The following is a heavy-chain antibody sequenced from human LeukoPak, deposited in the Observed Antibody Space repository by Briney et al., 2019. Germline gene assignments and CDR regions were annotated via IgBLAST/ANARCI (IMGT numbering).Heavy chain of an antibody. D-gene: IGHD3-22*01. J-gene: IGHJ4*02. CDR1: GGTFSSYA. Sequence: SVKVSCKASGGTFSSYAISWVRQAPGQGLEWMGGIIPIFATANYAQKFQGRVTITADESTSTAYMELSSLRSEDTAVYYCAMRDPDYYDSSGYYDGGTFDYWGQGTLVTVSS. CDR2: IIPIFATA. V-gene: IGHV1-69*13. CDR3: AMRDPDYYDSSGYYDGGTFDY.